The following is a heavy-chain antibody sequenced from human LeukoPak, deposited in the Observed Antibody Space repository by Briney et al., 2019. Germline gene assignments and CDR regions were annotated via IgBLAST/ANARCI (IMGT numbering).Heavy chain of an antibody. D-gene: IGHD3-16*02. V-gene: IGHV3-15*01. CDR3: TTGERYYDNVWGTYRYGPD. CDR1: GFTFTNAW. J-gene: IGHJ4*02. Sequence: PGGSLRLSCAASGFTFTNAWMNWVRQAPGKGLEWVGRIKSMTDGGTTDYAAPVKGRFTIPRDDSKNTMYLQMNSLKTEDTAVYYCTTGERYYDNVWGTYRYGPDWGQGTLVTVSS. CDR2: IKSMTDGGTT.